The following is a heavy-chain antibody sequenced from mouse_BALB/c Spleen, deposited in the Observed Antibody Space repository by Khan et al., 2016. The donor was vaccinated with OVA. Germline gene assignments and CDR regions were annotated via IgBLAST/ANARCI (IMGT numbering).Heavy chain of an antibody. CDR1: GDSITTGY. D-gene: IGHD2-14*01. J-gene: IGHJ3*01. Sequence: EVKLLESGPSLVKPSQTLSLTCSVTGDSITTGYWNWIRKFPGNKLEYMGYIIYTGYTYYNPSLKSRISITRHTSNNQYYLQLNSVTDDDTATYYCARSTYRYAFVYWGQGTLVTVSA. CDR2: IIYTGYT. CDR3: ARSTYRYAFVY. V-gene: IGHV3-8*02.